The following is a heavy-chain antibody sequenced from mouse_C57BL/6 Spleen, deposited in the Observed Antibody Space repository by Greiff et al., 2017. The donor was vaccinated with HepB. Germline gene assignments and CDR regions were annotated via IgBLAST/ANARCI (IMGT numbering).Heavy chain of an antibody. CDR2: ISSGSSTI. D-gene: IGHD4-1*01. Sequence: DVKLVESGGGLVKPGGSLKLSCAASGFTFSDYGMHWVRQAPEKGLEWVAYISSGSSTIYYADTVKGRFTISRDNAKNTLFLQMTSLRSEDTAMYYCASPNWDYWYFDVWGTGTTVTVSS. CDR1: GFTFSDYG. V-gene: IGHV5-17*01. CDR3: ASPNWDYWYFDV. J-gene: IGHJ1*03.